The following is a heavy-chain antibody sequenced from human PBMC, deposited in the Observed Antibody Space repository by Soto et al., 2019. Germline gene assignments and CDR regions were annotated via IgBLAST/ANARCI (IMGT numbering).Heavy chain of an antibody. Sequence: SVKDTCMATRGTLIRYRFNWVRQARGQGLAWLVGIVPIYRTADYAQQFQGRVTITADESTRTVYMELSSLKSQDTALYYCARDSGAKLSSSWGQGTLVTVSS. J-gene: IGHJ4*02. CDR2: IVPIYRTA. CDR1: RGTLIRYR. CDR3: ARDSGAKLSSS. D-gene: IGHD6-13*01. V-gene: IGHV1-69*13.